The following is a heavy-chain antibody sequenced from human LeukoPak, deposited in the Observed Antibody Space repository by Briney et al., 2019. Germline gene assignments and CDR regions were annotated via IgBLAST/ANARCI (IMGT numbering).Heavy chain of an antibody. J-gene: IGHJ3*02. CDR3: ARGRRLNYYDSSGAFDI. V-gene: IGHV1-2*02. Sequence: ASVKVSCKASGYTFTGYYMHWVRQAPGQGLEWMGWINPNSGGTNYAQKFRGRVTVTRDTSISTAYMELSRLRAEDTALYYCARGRRLNYYDSSGAFDIWGQGTMVTVSS. CDR1: GYTFTGYY. D-gene: IGHD3-22*01. CDR2: INPNSGGT.